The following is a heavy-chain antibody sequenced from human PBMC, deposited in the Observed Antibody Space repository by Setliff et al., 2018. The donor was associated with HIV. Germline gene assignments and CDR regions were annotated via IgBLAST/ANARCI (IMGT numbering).Heavy chain of an antibody. CDR1: GHSIRSGYY. CDR3: GRHSLYGPAAISALDY. V-gene: IGHV4-38-2*01. D-gene: IGHD2-2*02. J-gene: IGHJ4*02. CDR2: INNGDRT. Sequence: PSETLSLTCSVSGHSIRSGYYWGWIRQPPGKGLEWIGEINNGDRTAYNPSLKSRVTISVDTSKNQFSLKLSSVTAADTAVYYCGRHSLYGPAAISALDYWGQGALVTVSS.